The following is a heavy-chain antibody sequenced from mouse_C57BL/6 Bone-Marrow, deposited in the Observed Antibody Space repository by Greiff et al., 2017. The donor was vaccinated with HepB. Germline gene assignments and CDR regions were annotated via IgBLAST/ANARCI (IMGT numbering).Heavy chain of an antibody. CDR3: ARRGPAWFAY. Sequence: QVQLKESGAELARPGASVKLSCKASGYTFTSYGISWVKLRTGQGLEWIGEIYPRSGNTYYNEKFKGKATLTADKSSSTAYMELRSLTSEDSAVYFCARRGPAWFAYWGQGTLVTVSA. J-gene: IGHJ3*01. CDR1: GYTFTSYG. V-gene: IGHV1-81*01. CDR2: IYPRSGNT.